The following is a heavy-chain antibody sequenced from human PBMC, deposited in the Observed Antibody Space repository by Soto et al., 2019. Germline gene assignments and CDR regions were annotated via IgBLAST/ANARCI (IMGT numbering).Heavy chain of an antibody. CDR3: ARGGIVAVSAALSSYDDYTNYRFDS. CDR2: IIAMFAET. CDR1: GGSFGDFA. J-gene: IGHJ4*02. Sequence: QVQLAQSGAEVRKPGSSVKVSCRASGGSFGDFAFSWVRQAPGQGLEWMGGIIAMFAETKYAQRFQGRVTITAAASTRTVYLALSSLTSDDSAVYYCARGGIVAVSAALSSYDDYTNYRFDSWGQGTLVSVSS. D-gene: IGHD2-15*01. V-gene: IGHV1-69*01.